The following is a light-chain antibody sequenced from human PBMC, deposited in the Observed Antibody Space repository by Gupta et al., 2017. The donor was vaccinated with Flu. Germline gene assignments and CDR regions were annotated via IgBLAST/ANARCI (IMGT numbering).Light chain of an antibody. Sequence: VTITCGWSSGSVATSYYPSWYQQTPGQTPRQLIYNTNSRSAWVPDRFSGSILGNTAALTIAGAQADDESNYYCVLYMGSVIGVFGGGTKLTVL. CDR2: NTN. V-gene: IGLV8-61*01. CDR3: VLYMGSVIGV. J-gene: IGLJ3*02. CDR1: SGSVATSYY.